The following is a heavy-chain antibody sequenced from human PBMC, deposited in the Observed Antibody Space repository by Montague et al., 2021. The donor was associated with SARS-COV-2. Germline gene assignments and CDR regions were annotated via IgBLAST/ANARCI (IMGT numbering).Heavy chain of an antibody. Sequence: SETLSLTCTVSGYSISSGYYWGWIRTFPGKGLEWIGSIYHSGTTYYNPSLKSRVTISVDTSKNQFSLKMYSVTAADTAQFYCARDRTFRDGYLDAFEIWGQGTMVTVSS. V-gene: IGHV4-38-2*02. J-gene: IGHJ3*02. D-gene: IGHD5-24*01. CDR1: GYSISSGYY. CDR2: IYHSGTT. CDR3: ARDRTFRDGYLDAFEI.